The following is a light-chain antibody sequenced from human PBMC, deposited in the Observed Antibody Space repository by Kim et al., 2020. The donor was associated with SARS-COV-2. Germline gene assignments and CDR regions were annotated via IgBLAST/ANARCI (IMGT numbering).Light chain of an antibody. Sequence: RVTSTWTGSSAKSGDSNDVRWYQQLPGTAHKLLIYGKSSRTSGVPDRFSGSKSGTSASLAITGLQAGDEADYCCQTCDRSLSGSVFGGGTQLSV. CDR1: SAKSGDSND. CDR3: QTCDRSLSGSV. CDR2: GKS. J-gene: IGLJ3*02. V-gene: IGLV1-40*01.